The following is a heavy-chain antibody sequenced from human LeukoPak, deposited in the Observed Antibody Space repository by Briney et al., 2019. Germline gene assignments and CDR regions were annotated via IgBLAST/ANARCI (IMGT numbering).Heavy chain of an antibody. V-gene: IGHV3-30-3*01. Sequence: GGSLRLSCAASGFTFSSYAMHWVRQAPGKGLEWVAVISYDGSNKYYADSVKGRFTISKDNSKNTLYLQMNSLRAEDTAVYYCARAGRSGYSSSFFDYWGQGTLVTVSS. CDR1: GFTFSSYA. J-gene: IGHJ4*02. D-gene: IGHD6-6*01. CDR2: ISYDGSNK. CDR3: ARAGRSGYSSSFFDY.